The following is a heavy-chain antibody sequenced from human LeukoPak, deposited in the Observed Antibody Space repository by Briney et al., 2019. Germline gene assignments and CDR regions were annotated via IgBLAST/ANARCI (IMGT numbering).Heavy chain of an antibody. J-gene: IGHJ6*02. V-gene: IGHV4-39*01. CDR2: IYYSGST. D-gene: IGHD4-17*01. CDR3: GRRAVTTWYYYYGMDV. Sequence: PSETLSLTCTVSGGSISSSSYYWGWIRQPPGKGLEWIGSIYYSGSTYYNPSLKSRVTISVDTSKNQFSLKLSSVTAADTAVYYCGRRAVTTWYYYYGMDVWGQGTTVTVSS. CDR1: GGSISSSSYY.